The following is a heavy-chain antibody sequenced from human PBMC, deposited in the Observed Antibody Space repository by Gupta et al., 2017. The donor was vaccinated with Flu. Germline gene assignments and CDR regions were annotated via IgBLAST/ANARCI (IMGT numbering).Heavy chain of an antibody. J-gene: IGHJ4*02. V-gene: IGHV3-23*01. CDR2: ISGGGVGT. CDR1: GFSFSDYA. D-gene: IGHD3-10*01. CDR3: AKQLAEGWVGELWVGFDY. Sequence: EVQLLESGGGLVQPGGSLRLSCAASGFSFSDYAMTWVRQAPGKGLEWVSSISGGGVGTYYADSVKGRFTISRDNSKSTLYLQMNSLRAEDTAVYYCAKQLAEGWVGELWVGFDYWGQGAQVTVSS.